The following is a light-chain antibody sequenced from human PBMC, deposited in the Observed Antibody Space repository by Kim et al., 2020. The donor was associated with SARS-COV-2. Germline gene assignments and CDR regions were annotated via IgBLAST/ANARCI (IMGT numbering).Light chain of an antibody. CDR2: GAS. J-gene: IGKJ1*01. Sequence: DIQMTQSPSSLSASVGDRVTITCRASQDIRNDLGWYQQNPGRAPKRLIYGASSLQSGVPSRFSGSGSGTEFTLTISSLQPEDFATYFCQQYVNWPQTFGQGTKVDIK. CDR1: QDIRND. CDR3: QQYVNWPQT. V-gene: IGKV1-17*01.